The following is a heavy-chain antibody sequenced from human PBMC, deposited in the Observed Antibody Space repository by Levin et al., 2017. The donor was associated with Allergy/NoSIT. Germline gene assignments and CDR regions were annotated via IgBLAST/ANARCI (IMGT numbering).Heavy chain of an antibody. CDR1: GYTFIEYY. CDR2: INPNSGGT. Sequence: AASVKVSCKASGYTFIEYYLQWVRQAPGQGLEWMGWINPNSGGTKYAQKFQGRVTMTRDTSINTVYMELRSLRSDDTAVYYCARDLTGRGADYWGQGTLVTVSS. V-gene: IGHV1-2*02. CDR3: ARDLTGRGADY. J-gene: IGHJ4*02. D-gene: IGHD1-14*01.